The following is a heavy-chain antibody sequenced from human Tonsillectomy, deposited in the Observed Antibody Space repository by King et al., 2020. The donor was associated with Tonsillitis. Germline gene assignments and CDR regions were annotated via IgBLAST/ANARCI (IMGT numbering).Heavy chain of an antibody. V-gene: IGHV4-39*01. CDR1: GGSISSSSDY. J-gene: IGHJ4*02. D-gene: IGHD1-1*01. CDR3: ARHKAGATRKYSFDY. CDR2: IYYSGST. Sequence: QLQESGPGLVKPSETLSLTCTVSGGSISSSSDYWGWIRQPPGKGLEWIGSIYYSGSTYDNPSLKSRVTISVDTSKNQFSLRLGSVTAACTAVYYCARHKAGATRKYSFDYWGQGTLVTVSS.